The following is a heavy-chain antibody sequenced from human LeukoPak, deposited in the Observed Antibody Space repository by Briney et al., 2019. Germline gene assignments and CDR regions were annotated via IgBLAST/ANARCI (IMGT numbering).Heavy chain of an antibody. CDR3: AKWGDYDVLTGYYVSDY. CDR2: ITGSGGNT. Sequence: GGSLRLSCAASGFTFSNYAMSWVRQAPGKGLEWVSAITGSGGNTYYADSVKGRFTISRDNSKNTVFLQMNSLRAEDTAVYYCAKWGDYDVLTGYYVSDYWGQGTLVTVPS. D-gene: IGHD3-9*01. J-gene: IGHJ4*02. CDR1: GFTFSNYA. V-gene: IGHV3-23*01.